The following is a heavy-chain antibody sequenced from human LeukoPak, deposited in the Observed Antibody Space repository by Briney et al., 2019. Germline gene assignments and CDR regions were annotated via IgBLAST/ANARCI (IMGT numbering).Heavy chain of an antibody. D-gene: IGHD4-23*01. CDR3: ARVRGPTVVTMYFDY. V-gene: IGHV3-48*02. Sequence: GGSLRLSCAASGFTFSSHGMIWVRQAPGKRLEWVSYISPGSGTIYYADSVKGRFSISRDNAENSLSLQMNSLRDDDTGVYYCARVRGPTVVTMYFDYWGQGTPVTVSS. J-gene: IGHJ4*02. CDR2: ISPGSGTI. CDR1: GFTFSSHG.